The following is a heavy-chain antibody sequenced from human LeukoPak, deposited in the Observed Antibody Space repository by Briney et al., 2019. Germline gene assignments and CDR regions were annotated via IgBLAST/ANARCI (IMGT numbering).Heavy chain of an antibody. J-gene: IGHJ4*02. D-gene: IGHD3-3*01. CDR1: GFTFSGYA. CDR3: AKRLKSGYQPAFDY. Sequence: GGSLRLSCVASGFTFSGYAMSWVRQAPGKGLDWVSGISGSGSTTYYADSVKGRFTLSRDNSKNMLYLQMNSLRAEDTAVYYCAKRLKSGYQPAFDYWGQGTLVTVSS. V-gene: IGHV3-23*01. CDR2: ISGSGSTT.